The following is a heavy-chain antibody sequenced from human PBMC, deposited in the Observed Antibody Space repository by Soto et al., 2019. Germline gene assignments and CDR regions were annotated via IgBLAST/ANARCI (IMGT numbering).Heavy chain of an antibody. V-gene: IGHV4-31*03. CDR1: GGSISSGGYY. Sequence: SETLSLTCTVSGGSISSGGYYWSWIRQHPGKGLEWIGYIYYSGSTYYNPSLKSRVTISVDTSKNQFSLKLSSVTAADTAVYYCARGNAYYYDWSGYPVSDAFDMWGQGIMETVSS. CDR3: ARGNAYYYDWSGYPVSDAFDM. J-gene: IGHJ3*02. CDR2: IYYSGST. D-gene: IGHD3-22*01.